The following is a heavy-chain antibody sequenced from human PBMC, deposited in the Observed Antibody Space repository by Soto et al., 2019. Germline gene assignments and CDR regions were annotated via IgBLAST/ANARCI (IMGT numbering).Heavy chain of an antibody. CDR2: IDPSDSYT. D-gene: IGHD2-21*01. CDR3: ARSNWGLGYYYGMDV. V-gene: IGHV5-10-1*01. CDR1: GYSFTSYW. Sequence: GESLKISCKGSGYSFTSYWISWVRQMPGKGLEWMGRIDPSDSYTNYSPSFQGHVTISADKSISTAYLQWSSLKASDTAMYYCARSNWGLGYYYGMDVWGQGTTVTV. J-gene: IGHJ6*02.